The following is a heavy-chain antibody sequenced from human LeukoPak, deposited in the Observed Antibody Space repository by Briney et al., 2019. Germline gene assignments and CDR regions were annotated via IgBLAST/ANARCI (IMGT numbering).Heavy chain of an antibody. V-gene: IGHV1-24*01. CDR2: FDPEDAET. J-gene: IGHJ4*02. CDR1: GYTLTDSS. Sequence: ASVNVSCKVSGYTLTDSSMHWVRRAPGRGLEWMGGFDPEDAETIYAQKFQGRVTMTEDTSTDTAYMELSSLRAEDTAVYYCAKVKDFWSGYQGIWGYHFDYWGQGTLVTVSS. CDR3: AKVKDFWSGYQGIWGYHFDY. D-gene: IGHD3-3*01.